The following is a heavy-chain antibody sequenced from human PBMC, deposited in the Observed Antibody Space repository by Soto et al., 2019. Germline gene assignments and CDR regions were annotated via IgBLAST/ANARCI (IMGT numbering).Heavy chain of an antibody. CDR2: MYYTGTT. CDR1: GGSISSGAYY. J-gene: IGHJ3*01. CDR3: ARRRGFSSWDSGADAFDV. Sequence: QVQLQESGPGLVKPSQTLSLTCAVSGGSISSGAYYWSCIRQRPGKGLEWIGYMYYTGTTYYNPSFKSRVVISGDTSKNHFSLTLSSVTAADTAFYYCARRRGFSSWDSGADAFDVWGQGTKVTVSS. V-gene: IGHV4-31*11. D-gene: IGHD6-13*01.